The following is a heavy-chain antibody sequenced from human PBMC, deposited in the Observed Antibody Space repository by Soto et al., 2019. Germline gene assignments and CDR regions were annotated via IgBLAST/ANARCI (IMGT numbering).Heavy chain of an antibody. CDR3: ARVNRITIFGVGPNWFDP. Sequence: LSLTCTVSGGSISSNYWSWIRQPPGKGLEWIGYIYYSGSTNYNPSLKSRVTISVDTSKNQFSLKLSSVTAADTAVYYCARVNRITIFGVGPNWFDPWGQGTLVTVSS. V-gene: IGHV4-59*12. J-gene: IGHJ5*02. D-gene: IGHD3-3*01. CDR2: IYYSGST. CDR1: GGSISSNY.